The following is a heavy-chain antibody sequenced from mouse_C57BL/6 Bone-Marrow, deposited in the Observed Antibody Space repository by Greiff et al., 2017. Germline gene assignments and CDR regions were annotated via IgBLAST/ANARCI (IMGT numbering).Heavy chain of an antibody. CDR1: GYAFTNYL. V-gene: IGHV1-54*01. CDR2: INPGSGGT. CDR3: AREAIYYGNYPFAY. D-gene: IGHD2-1*01. Sequence: QVQLQQSGAELVRPGTSVKVSCKASGYAFTNYLIEWVKQRPGQGLEWIGVINPGSGGTNYNEKFKGKATLTADKSSSTAYMQLSSLTSEDSAVYFCAREAIYYGNYPFAYWGQGTLVTLSA. J-gene: IGHJ3*01.